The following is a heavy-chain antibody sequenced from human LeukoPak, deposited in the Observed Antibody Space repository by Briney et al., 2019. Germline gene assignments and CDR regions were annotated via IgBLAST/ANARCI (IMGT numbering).Heavy chain of an antibody. J-gene: IGHJ6*02. V-gene: IGHV1-69*04. Sequence: GASVKVSCKASGGTFSSYAINWVRQAPGQGLEWMGRIIPMLGTVNYAQKFQGRVMIIADKFTSTAYMELSSLRSEDTAMYYCARDQKMGATPYFGMDVWGQGTTVTVSS. CDR3: ARDQKMGATPYFGMDV. CDR2: IIPMLGTV. D-gene: IGHD1-26*01. CDR1: GGTFSSYA.